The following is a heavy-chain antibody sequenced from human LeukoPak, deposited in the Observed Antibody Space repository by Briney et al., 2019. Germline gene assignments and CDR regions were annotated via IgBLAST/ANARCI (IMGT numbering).Heavy chain of an antibody. V-gene: IGHV5-51*01. CDR1: GYSFTSYW. D-gene: IGHD4-17*01. CDR3: ARQTAVTTRYWYFDL. CDR2: IYPGDSDT. J-gene: IGHJ2*01. Sequence: GESLKISCKGSGYSFTSYWIGWVRAMPGKGLEWMGIIYPGDSDTRYSPSFQGQVTISADKSISTAYLQWSSLKASDTAMYYCARQTAVTTRYWYFDLWGRGTLVTVSS.